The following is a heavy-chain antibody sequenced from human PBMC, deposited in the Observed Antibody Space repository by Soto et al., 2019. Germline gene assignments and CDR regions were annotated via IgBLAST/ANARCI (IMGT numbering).Heavy chain of an antibody. J-gene: IGHJ6*02. Sequence: QVQLVQSGAEVKKPGSSVKVSCKASGGTFSSYAISWVRQAPGQWLEWLGGVIPILGTANYAQKFQGRVTITADESTSTAYRELSSLRSEDTAVYYCARDQNSGYDWVTYGMDVWGQGTTVTVSS. D-gene: IGHD5-12*01. CDR3: ARDQNSGYDWVTYGMDV. V-gene: IGHV1-69*01. CDR2: VIPILGTA. CDR1: GGTFSSYA.